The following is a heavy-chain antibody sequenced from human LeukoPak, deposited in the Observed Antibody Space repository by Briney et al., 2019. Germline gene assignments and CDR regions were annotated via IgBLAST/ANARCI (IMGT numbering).Heavy chain of an antibody. CDR2: INVGNGDT. CDR1: GYTFTNYV. Sequence: ASVKVSCKASGYTFTNYVMHWVRRAPGKRLEWMGWINVGNGDTKYSQKFQGRVTLARDTSASTAYMELSSLRSEDTAIYYCARDRGGTGDFDYWGQGTLVTVSS. D-gene: IGHD1-1*01. J-gene: IGHJ4*02. CDR3: ARDRGGTGDFDY. V-gene: IGHV1-3*01.